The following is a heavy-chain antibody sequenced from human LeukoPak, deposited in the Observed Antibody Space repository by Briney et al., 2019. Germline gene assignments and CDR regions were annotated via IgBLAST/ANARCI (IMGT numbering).Heavy chain of an antibody. CDR1: GFTFSSYA. J-gene: IGHJ4*02. CDR2: ISDSGART. CDR3: AKQHYDILTGYYNPPYYFDY. V-gene: IGHV3-23*01. D-gene: IGHD3-9*01. Sequence: GGSLRLSCAASGFTFSSYAMTWVRQAPGKGLEWVSTISDSGARTNYADSAKGRFTISRDNSMNTLYLQMNSLRADDTAVYYSAKQHYDILTGYYNPPYYFDYWGQGTLVTVSS.